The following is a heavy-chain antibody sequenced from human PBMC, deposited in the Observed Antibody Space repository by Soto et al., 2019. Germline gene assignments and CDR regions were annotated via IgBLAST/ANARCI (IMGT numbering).Heavy chain of an antibody. CDR1: GGSISSGDYY. V-gene: IGHV4-30-4*01. D-gene: IGHD1-26*01. Sequence: PSETLSLTCTVSGGSISSGDYYWSWIGQPPGKGLEWIGYIYYSGGTYYNPSLKSRVTISVDTSKTQFSLKLSSVTAADTAVYYSARGWELDFDYWGQGTLVTVSS. J-gene: IGHJ4*02. CDR2: IYYSGGT. CDR3: ARGWELDFDY.